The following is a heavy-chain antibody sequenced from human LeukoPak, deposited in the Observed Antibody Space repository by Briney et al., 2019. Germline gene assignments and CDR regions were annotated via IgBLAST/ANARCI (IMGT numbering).Heavy chain of an antibody. CDR3: ARELTYYYDSSGPGGAFDI. J-gene: IGHJ3*02. V-gene: IGHV3-53*01. CDR2: IYSGGST. D-gene: IGHD3-22*01. Sequence: GGSLRLSCAASGFTFSNYWMHWVRQAPGKGLEWVSVIYSGGSTYYADSVKGRFTISRDNSKNTLYLQMNSLRAEDTAVYYCARELTYYYDSSGPGGAFDIWGQGTMVTVSS. CDR1: GFTFSNYW.